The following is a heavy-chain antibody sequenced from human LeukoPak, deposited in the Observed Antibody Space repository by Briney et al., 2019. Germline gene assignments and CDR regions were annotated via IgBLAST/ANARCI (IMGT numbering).Heavy chain of an antibody. CDR3: AREVGIQLWYYLDY. Sequence: GGSLRLSCAASGFTFSYYYMSWIRQAPGKGLEWVSYISSSGSTIYYADSVKGRFTISSDNAKNSLYLQMNSLRAEDTAVYYCAREVGIQLWYYLDYWGQGTLVTVSS. V-gene: IGHV3-11*01. J-gene: IGHJ4*02. CDR2: ISSSGSTI. CDR1: GFTFSYYY. D-gene: IGHD5-18*01.